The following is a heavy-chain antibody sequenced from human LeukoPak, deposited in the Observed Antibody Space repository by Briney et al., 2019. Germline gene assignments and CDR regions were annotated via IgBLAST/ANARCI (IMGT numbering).Heavy chain of an antibody. CDR1: GFTFDDYG. CDR2: INWNGGST. CDR3: ARGASGYSYEYYFDY. D-gene: IGHD5-18*01. Sequence: GSLRLSCAASGFTFDDYGMSWVRQAPGKGLEWVSGINWNGGSTGYADSVKGRFTISRDNAKNSLYLQMNSLRAEDTALYYCARGASGYSYEYYFDYWGQGTLVTVSS. J-gene: IGHJ4*02. V-gene: IGHV3-20*04.